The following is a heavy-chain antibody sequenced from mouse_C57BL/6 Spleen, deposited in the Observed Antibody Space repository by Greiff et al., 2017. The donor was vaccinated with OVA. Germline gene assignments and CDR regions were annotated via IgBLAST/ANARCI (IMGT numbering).Heavy chain of an antibody. CDR2: ISYDGSN. Sequence: EVQLVESGPGLVKPSQSLSLTCSVTGYSITSGYYWNWIRQFPGNKLEWMGYISYDGSNNYNPSLKNRISITRDTSKNQFFLKLNSVTTEDTATYYCARSYYSNYEGFAYWGQGTLVTVSA. CDR3: ARSYYSNYEGFAY. D-gene: IGHD2-5*01. CDR1: GYSITSGYY. J-gene: IGHJ3*01. V-gene: IGHV3-6*01.